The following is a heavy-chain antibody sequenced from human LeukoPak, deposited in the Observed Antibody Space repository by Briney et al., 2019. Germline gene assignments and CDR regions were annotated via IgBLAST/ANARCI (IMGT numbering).Heavy chain of an antibody. D-gene: IGHD5-12*01. CDR1: GFTFDDYT. V-gene: IGHV3-43*01. CDR3: AKAKGLRLAGGVDY. CDR2: ISWDGGST. Sequence: GGSLRLSCAASGFTFDDYTMHWVRQAPGKGLEWVSLISWDGGSTYYADSVKGRFTISRDNSKNSLYLQMNSLRTEDTALYYCAKAKGLRLAGGVDYWGQGTLVTVSS. J-gene: IGHJ4*02.